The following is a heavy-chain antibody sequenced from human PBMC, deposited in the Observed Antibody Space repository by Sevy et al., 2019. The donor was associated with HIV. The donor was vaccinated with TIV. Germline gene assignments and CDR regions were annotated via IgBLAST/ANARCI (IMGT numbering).Heavy chain of an antibody. CDR1: GFTFSSYS. D-gene: IGHD3-22*01. CDR3: ARDVRYYYDSSGSDNAFDI. J-gene: IGHJ3*02. V-gene: IGHV3-48*02. CDR2: ISSSSSTI. Sequence: GGSLRLSCAASGFTFSSYSMNWVRQAPGKGLEWVSYISSSSSTIYYADSVKGRFTISRDNAKNSLYLQMNSLRDEDTAVYYCARDVRYYYDSSGSDNAFDIWGQGTMVTVS.